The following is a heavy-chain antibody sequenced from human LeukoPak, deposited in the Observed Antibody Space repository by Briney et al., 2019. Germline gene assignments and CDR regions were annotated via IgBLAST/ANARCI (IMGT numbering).Heavy chain of an antibody. CDR3: ARAIRYGSESYYTPTNWFDP. Sequence: PGGSLRLSCAASGFTFTNYWMSWVRQAPGKGLEWVASIEKGGSEKNYVDSVKGRFTISRDTAKNSLYLQMNRLRAEDTAVYYCARAIRYGSESYYTPTNWFDPWGQGTLVTVSS. J-gene: IGHJ5*02. CDR2: IEKGGSEK. D-gene: IGHD3-10*01. CDR1: GFTFTNYW. V-gene: IGHV3-7*03.